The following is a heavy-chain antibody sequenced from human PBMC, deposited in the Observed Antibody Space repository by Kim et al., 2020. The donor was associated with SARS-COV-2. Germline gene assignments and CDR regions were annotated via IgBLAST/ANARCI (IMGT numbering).Heavy chain of an antibody. V-gene: IGHV1-46*04. J-gene: IGHJ1*01. Sequence: GTTYYAEKMKGRVTMTTDMSTTTVYMELSGLTSEDTAVYYCAKGDQEYFQHWGQGTLVTVSS. CDR3: AKGDQEYFQH. CDR2: GTT. D-gene: IGHD2-2*01.